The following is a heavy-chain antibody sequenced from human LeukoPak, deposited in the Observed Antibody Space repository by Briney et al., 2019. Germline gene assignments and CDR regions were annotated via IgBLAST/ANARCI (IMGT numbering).Heavy chain of an antibody. Sequence: GGSLRLSCAASGFTFSSYSMNWVRQAPGKGLEWVSNISSSSSTIYYADSVKGRFTISRDNAKNSLYLQMNSLRAEDTAVYYCASTWRGYSGYDTFDYWGQGTLVTVSS. CDR1: GFTFSSYS. CDR3: ASTWRGYSGYDTFDY. J-gene: IGHJ4*02. V-gene: IGHV3-48*01. D-gene: IGHD5-12*01. CDR2: ISSSSSTI.